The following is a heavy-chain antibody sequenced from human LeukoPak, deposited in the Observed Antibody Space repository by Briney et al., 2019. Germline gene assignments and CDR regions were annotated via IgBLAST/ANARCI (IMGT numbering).Heavy chain of an antibody. CDR2: INHSGST. CDR1: GGSFSGYY. J-gene: IGHJ3*02. CDR3: ARSPPRWLQLDHDAFDI. V-gene: IGHV4-34*01. D-gene: IGHD5-24*01. Sequence: SETLSLTCAVYGGSFSGYYWRWLRQPPGKGLEWLGEINHSGSTNYNPSLKSRVTISVDTSKNQFSLKLSSVTAADTAVYYCARSPPRWLQLDHDAFDIWGQGTMVTVSS.